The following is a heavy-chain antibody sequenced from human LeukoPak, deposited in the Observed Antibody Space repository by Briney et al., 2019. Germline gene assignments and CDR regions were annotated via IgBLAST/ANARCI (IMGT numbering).Heavy chain of an antibody. CDR3: ARDRRYWSSTSLRCYYYYYGMDV. J-gene: IGHJ6*02. Sequence: SGPGLVKPSETLSLTCTVSGGSISSYYWSWIRQPAGKGLEWIGRIYTSGSTNYNPSLKSRVTMSVDTSKNQFSLKLSSVTAADTGVYYCARDRRYWSSTSLRCYYYYYGMDVWGQGTTVTVSS. V-gene: IGHV4-4*07. CDR2: IYTSGST. D-gene: IGHD2-2*01. CDR1: GGSISSYY.